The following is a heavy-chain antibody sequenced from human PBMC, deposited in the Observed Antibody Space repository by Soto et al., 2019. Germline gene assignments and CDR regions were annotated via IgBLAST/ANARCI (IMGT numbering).Heavy chain of an antibody. CDR2: IGTSGAGT. V-gene: IGHV3-23*01. D-gene: IGHD4-4*01. CDR3: VRHAKLTSVTANVGYYYGLDI. CDR1: GFIFGNYD. J-gene: IGHJ6*02. Sequence: EVQLLESGGGLVQPGGSLRLSCAASGFIFGNYDMSWVRLAPGKGLEWVSVIGTSGAGTYYADSVKGRFTISRDNSKDTVYLQMSSLRAEDTALYMCVRHAKLTSVTANVGYYYGLDIWGPGTTVTISS.